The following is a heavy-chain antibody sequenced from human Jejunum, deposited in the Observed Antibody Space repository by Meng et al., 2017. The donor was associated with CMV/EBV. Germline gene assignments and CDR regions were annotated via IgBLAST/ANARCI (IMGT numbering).Heavy chain of an antibody. CDR1: TYS. CDR3: ARGLMGCTSTSCYSGWFDP. CDR2: SSGSGDNI. Sequence: TYSMNWVRQAPGKGLEWVSSSSGSGDNIYYADSVKGRFTISRDNAKNSLFLQMNSLRAEDTAVYYCARGLMGCTSTSCYSGWFDPWGQGTRVTVSS. V-gene: IGHV3-21*01. J-gene: IGHJ5*02. D-gene: IGHD2-2*02.